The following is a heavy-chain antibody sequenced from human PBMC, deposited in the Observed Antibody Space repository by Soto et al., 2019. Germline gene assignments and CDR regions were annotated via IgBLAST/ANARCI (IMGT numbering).Heavy chain of an antibody. V-gene: IGHV1-2*04. Sequence: ASVKVSCKASGYTFTAYYMHWGRQAPGQGLEWMGWINPNSGGTNYAQKFQGWVTMTRDTSISTAYMELSRLCSDVTAVYYCARDPKINWFDPWGQGPLFTVSS. J-gene: IGHJ5*02. CDR1: GYTFTAYY. CDR2: INPNSGGT. CDR3: ARDPKINWFDP.